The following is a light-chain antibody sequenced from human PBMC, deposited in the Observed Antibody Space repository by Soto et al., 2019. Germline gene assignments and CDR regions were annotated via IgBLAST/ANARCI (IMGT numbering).Light chain of an antibody. CDR1: QGISSA. Sequence: AIQLTQSPSSLSASVGDRVTITCRASQGISSALAWYQQKPGKAPKLLIYDASSLEIGVPSRFSGSGSGTDFTLTISSLQPEDFATYYCQQFNSYPLFGPGTKVDIK. CDR2: DAS. CDR3: QQFNSYPL. J-gene: IGKJ3*01. V-gene: IGKV1-13*02.